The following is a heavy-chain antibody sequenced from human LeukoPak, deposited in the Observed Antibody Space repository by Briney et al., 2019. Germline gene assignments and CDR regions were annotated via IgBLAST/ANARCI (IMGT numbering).Heavy chain of an antibody. Sequence: SETLSLTCTVSGGSISSYYWSWIRRPAGKGLEWIGRIYTSGSTNYNPSLKSRVTMSVDTSKNQFSLKLSSVTAADTAVYYCAQYQLLSSGFDPWGQGTLVTVSS. D-gene: IGHD2-2*01. J-gene: IGHJ5*02. CDR1: GGSISSYY. CDR3: AQYQLLSSGFDP. V-gene: IGHV4-4*07. CDR2: IYTSGST.